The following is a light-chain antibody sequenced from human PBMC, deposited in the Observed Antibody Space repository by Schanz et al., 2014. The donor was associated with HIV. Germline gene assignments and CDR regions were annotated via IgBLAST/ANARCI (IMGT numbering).Light chain of an antibody. V-gene: IGKV3-20*01. CDR2: DAS. Sequence: EIVLTQSPATLSLSPGERATLSCRASQSVSDNYLAWYQQRPGQAPRLLIYDASSRATGIPDRFSGSGSGTDFTLTIIRLESEDFAVYYCQQYGTSLITFGQGTRLEI. J-gene: IGKJ5*01. CDR1: QSVSDNY. CDR3: QQYGTSLIT.